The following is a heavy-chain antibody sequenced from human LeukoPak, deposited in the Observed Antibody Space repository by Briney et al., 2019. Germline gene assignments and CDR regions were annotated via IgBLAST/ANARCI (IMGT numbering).Heavy chain of an antibody. Sequence: GGSLRLSCTASGFTFSSFDMSWVRQAPGKGLQWVSTISTIGVDTFYADSVKGRFTISRDNSKSTLYLQMNSLRAEDTAVYYCAKGETSGSYWYYFDYWGQGTLVTVSS. J-gene: IGHJ4*02. D-gene: IGHD1-26*01. CDR3: AKGETSGSYWYYFDY. CDR1: GFTFSSFD. V-gene: IGHV3-23*01. CDR2: ISTIGVDT.